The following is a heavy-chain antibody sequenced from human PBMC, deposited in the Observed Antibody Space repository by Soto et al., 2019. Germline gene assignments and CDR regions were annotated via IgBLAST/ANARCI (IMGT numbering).Heavy chain of an antibody. CDR2: ISAFNVVT. V-gene: IGHV1-18*04. D-gene: IGHD6-25*01. J-gene: IGHJ4*02. CDR1: GYTFTSYG. CDR3: TREAGWQRMVPYD. Sequence: QVQLVQSGTEVKKSGASVNVSCKAFGYTFTSYGFSWVRQVPGQGLEWLGWISAFNVVTQYAQTMKGRLTVTTDTSTTTVHMELRSLTPADTAVYYCTREAGWQRMVPYDWGQGTLVTVS.